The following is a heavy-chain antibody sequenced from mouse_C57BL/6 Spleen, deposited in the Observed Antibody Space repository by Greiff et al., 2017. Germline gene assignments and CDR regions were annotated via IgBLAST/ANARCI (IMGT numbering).Heavy chain of an antibody. CDR2: LNPNTGGT. CDR1: GYKFTDYN. V-gene: IGHV1-18*01. D-gene: IGHD1-1*01. J-gene: IGHJ1*03. CDR3: ARLIVEGYFGV. Sequence: EVQLQQSGPELVKPGASVKIPCKASGYKFTDYNMDWVKQSHGKSLEWIGDLNPNTGGTNYNQKFKGKATLTVDKSSSTASLELRSLTSEDTAVYYCARLIVEGYFGVWGTGTTVTVSS.